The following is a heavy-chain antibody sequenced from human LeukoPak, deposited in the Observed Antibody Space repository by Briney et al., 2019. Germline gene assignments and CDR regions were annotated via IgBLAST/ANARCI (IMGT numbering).Heavy chain of an antibody. CDR1: GFSFSSYG. Sequence: LSGGSLRLSCAASGFSFSSYGMHWARQAPGKGLEWVASINHNGNVNYYVDSVKGRFTISRDNAKNSLYLQMSNLRAEDTAVYFCARGGGLDVWGQGATVTVSS. D-gene: IGHD3-16*01. J-gene: IGHJ6*02. V-gene: IGHV3-7*03. CDR2: INHNGNVN. CDR3: ARGGGLDV.